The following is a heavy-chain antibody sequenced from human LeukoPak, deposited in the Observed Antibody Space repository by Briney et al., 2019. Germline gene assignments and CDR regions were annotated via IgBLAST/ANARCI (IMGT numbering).Heavy chain of an antibody. D-gene: IGHD2-2*02. CDR3: ARDCSSTSCYTPFDY. Sequence: ASVKVSCKASGYTFTGYYMHWVRQAPGQGLEWMGRINPNSGGTNYAQKLQGRVTMTTDTSTSTAYMELRSLRSDDTAVYYCARDCSSTSCYTPFDYWGQGTLVTVSS. J-gene: IGHJ4*02. CDR2: INPNSGGT. CDR1: GYTFTGYY. V-gene: IGHV1-2*06.